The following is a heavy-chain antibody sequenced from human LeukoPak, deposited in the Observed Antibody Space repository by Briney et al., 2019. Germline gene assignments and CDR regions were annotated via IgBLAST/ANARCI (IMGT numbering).Heavy chain of an antibody. CDR1: GFTFSSYG. CDR2: ISYDGSNK. Sequence: GRSLRLSCAASGFTFSSYGMHWVRQAPGKGLEWVAVISYDGSNKYYADSVKGRFTISRDNSKTTLYLQMNSLRAEDTAVYYCAMSFQWGPLKEVPFGYWGQGTLVTVSS. V-gene: IGHV3-30*03. CDR3: AMSFQWGPLKEVPFGY. D-gene: IGHD1-26*01. J-gene: IGHJ4*02.